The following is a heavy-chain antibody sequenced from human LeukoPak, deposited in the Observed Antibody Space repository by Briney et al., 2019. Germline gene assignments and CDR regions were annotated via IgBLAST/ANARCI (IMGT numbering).Heavy chain of an antibody. D-gene: IGHD2-21*01. CDR3: AREFVP. V-gene: IGHV3-30-3*01. J-gene: IGHJ4*02. CDR2: ISYDGSNK. CDR1: GFTFSSYA. Sequence: GGSLRLSCAASGFTFSSYAMRWVRQAPGKGLEWVAVISYDGSNKYYADSVKGRFTISRDNSKNTLYLQMNSLRAEDTAVYYCAREFVPWGQGTLVTVSS.